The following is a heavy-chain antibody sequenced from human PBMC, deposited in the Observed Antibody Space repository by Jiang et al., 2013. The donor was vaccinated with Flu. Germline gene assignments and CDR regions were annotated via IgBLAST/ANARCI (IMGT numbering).Heavy chain of an antibody. Sequence: YTFTSYAMNWVRQAPGQGLEWMGWINTNTGNPTYAQGFTGRFAFXLDTSVSTAYLQISSLKAEDTAVYYCARDRNDFWSGYYTDDAFDIWGQGTMVTVSS. V-gene: IGHV7-4-1*02. CDR3: ARDRNDFWSGYYTDDAFDI. J-gene: IGHJ3*02. D-gene: IGHD3-3*01. CDR1: YTFTSYA. CDR2: INTNTGNP.